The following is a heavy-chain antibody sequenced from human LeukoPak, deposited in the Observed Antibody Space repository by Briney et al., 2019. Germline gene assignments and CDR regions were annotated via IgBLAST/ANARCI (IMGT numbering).Heavy chain of an antibody. V-gene: IGHV3-30-3*01. J-gene: IGHJ4*02. CDR1: GFTFSYYT. CDR3: ARVLNYYDSSGYYFSY. Sequence: PGGSLRLSCAASGFTFSYYTMHWVRQAPGKGLEWVAVISYDGSNKYYADSVKGRFTISRDNSKNTLYLQMKSLRAEDTAVYYCARVLNYYDSSGYYFSYWGQGTLVTVSS. D-gene: IGHD3-22*01. CDR2: ISYDGSNK.